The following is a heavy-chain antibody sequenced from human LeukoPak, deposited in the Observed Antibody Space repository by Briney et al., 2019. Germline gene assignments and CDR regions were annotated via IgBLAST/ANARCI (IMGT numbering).Heavy chain of an antibody. V-gene: IGHV3-43*01. D-gene: IGHD4-23*01. Sequence: GGSLRLSCAGYGFTFGDYTMHWVRQAPGKGLEWVSLITWDGGSTCYADSVKGRFTISRDNSKNSLFLQMNSLRTEDTAFYYCAKKGYGDDSGGAYFDYWGQGTLVTVSS. CDR1: GFTFGDYT. J-gene: IGHJ4*02. CDR3: AKKGYGDDSGGAYFDY. CDR2: ITWDGGST.